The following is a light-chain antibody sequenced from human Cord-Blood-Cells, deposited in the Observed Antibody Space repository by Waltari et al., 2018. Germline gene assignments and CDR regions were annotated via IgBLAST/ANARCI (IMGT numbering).Light chain of an antibody. CDR3: SSYAGSNNWV. V-gene: IGLV2-8*01. Sequence: QSALTQPPSASGSPGQSVTISCTGTSSDVGGYNYVSWYQQHPGKAPKLMIYEVSKRPSWVPDRCSGSKSGNTASPTVSGLQAEDEADYYCSSYAGSNNWVFGGGTKLTVL. CDR1: SSDVGGYNY. CDR2: EVS. J-gene: IGLJ3*02.